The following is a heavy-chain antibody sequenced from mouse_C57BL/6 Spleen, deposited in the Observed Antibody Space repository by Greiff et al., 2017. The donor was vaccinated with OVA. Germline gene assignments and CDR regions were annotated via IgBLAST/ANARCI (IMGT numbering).Heavy chain of an antibody. CDR3: ARGPLYYDYDGYYFDY. J-gene: IGHJ2*01. CDR1: GYAFTNYL. D-gene: IGHD2-4*01. Sequence: QVQLKQSGAELVRPGTSVKVSCKASGYAFTNYLIEWVKQRPGQGLEWIGVINPGSGGTNYNEKFKGKATLTADKSSSTAYMQLSSLTSEDSAVYFCARGPLYYDYDGYYFDYWGQGTTLTVSS. CDR2: INPGSGGT. V-gene: IGHV1-54*01.